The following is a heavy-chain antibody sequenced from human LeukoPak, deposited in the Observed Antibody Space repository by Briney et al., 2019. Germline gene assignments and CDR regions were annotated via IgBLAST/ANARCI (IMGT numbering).Heavy chain of an antibody. CDR2: FDPEDGET. CDR1: GYTLTELS. Sequence: ASVKVSCKVSGYTLTELSMHWVRQAPGKGLEWMGGFDPEDGETIYAQKFQGRVTMTEDTSTDTAYMELSSLRSEDTAVYYCATRYILTGERYFQHWGQGTLVTVSS. J-gene: IGHJ1*01. D-gene: IGHD3-9*01. CDR3: ATRYILTGERYFQH. V-gene: IGHV1-24*01.